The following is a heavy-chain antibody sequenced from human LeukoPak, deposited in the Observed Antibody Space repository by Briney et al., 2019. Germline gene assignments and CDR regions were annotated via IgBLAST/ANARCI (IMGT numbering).Heavy chain of an antibody. D-gene: IGHD2-15*01. J-gene: IGHJ4*02. CDR3: AKAPGYCSGGSCYDY. V-gene: IGHV3-33*06. CDR1: AIGFSDYG. Sequence: PGGSLRLSCATSAIGFSDYGMWWVRHAPDKGMEWVARIWSDGTHELYTESVKGRFSISRDNSKNTVYLQMKSLRADDTAVYYCAKAPGYCSGGSCYDYWGQGTLVTVSS. CDR2: IWSDGTHE.